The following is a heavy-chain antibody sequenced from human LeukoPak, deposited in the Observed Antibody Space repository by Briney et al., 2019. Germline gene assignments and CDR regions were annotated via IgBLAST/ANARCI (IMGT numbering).Heavy chain of an antibody. J-gene: IGHJ4*02. Sequence: GGSLRLSCIVSGFTFGDYAMSWVRQAPGKGLEWVGFIRSKDSGGTTEYAASVKGRFTISRDDSKSIAYLQMNSLKTEDTAVYYCTRYYDYWSIFGYWGQGTLVTVSS. CDR2: IRSKDSGGTT. CDR3: TRYYDYWSIFGY. V-gene: IGHV3-49*04. D-gene: IGHD3-3*01. CDR1: GFTFGDYA.